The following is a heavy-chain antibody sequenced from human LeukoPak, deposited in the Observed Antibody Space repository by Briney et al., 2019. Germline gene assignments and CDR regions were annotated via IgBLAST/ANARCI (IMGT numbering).Heavy chain of an antibody. CDR3: ARGDHSSRRLDY. CDR2: IYSGGST. Sequence: PGRSLRLSCAASGFTVSSNYMSWVRQAPGKGLEWVSVIYSGGSTYYADSVKGRFTISRDNSKNTLYLQMNSLRAEDTAVYYCARGDHSSRRLDYWGQGTLVTVSS. V-gene: IGHV3-66*02. CDR1: GFTVSSNY. D-gene: IGHD6-13*01. J-gene: IGHJ4*02.